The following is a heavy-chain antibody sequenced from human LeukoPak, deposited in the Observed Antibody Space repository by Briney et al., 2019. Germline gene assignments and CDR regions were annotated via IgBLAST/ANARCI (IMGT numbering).Heavy chain of an antibody. CDR1: GFTFSNAW. CDR3: TTDAGDYVWGSYLCHY. CDR2: IKSKTDGGTA. J-gene: IGHJ4*02. Sequence: PGGSLRLSCAASGFTFSNAWMSWVRQAPGKGLEWVGRIKSKTDGGTADYAAPVKGRFTISRDDSKNTLYLQMNSLKTEDTAVYYCTTDAGDYVWGSYLCHYWGQGTLVTVSS. D-gene: IGHD3-16*01. V-gene: IGHV3-15*01.